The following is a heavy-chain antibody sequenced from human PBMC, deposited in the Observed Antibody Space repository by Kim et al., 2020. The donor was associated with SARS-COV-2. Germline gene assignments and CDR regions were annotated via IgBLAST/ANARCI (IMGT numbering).Heavy chain of an antibody. CDR3: ARLVLLWFGEYEDY. CDR2: IYYSGST. J-gene: IGHJ4*02. V-gene: IGHV4-39*01. CDR1: GGSISSSSYY. Sequence: SETLSLTCTVSGGSISSSSYYWGWIRQPPGKGLEWIGSIYYSGSTYYNPSLKSRVTISVYTSKNQFSLKLSSVTAADTAVYYCARLVLLWFGEYEDYWGQGTLVTVSS. D-gene: IGHD3-10*01.